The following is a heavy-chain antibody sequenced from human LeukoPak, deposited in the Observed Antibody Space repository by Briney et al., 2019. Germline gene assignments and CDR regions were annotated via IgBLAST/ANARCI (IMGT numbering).Heavy chain of an antibody. CDR2: ITRSSYI. CDR3: ARVGVVVPAAIQLWLLAHYYYYYMDV. J-gene: IGHJ6*03. V-gene: IGHV3-21*01. D-gene: IGHD2-2*02. CDR1: GFTFNTYS. Sequence: PGGSLRLSCAASGFTFNTYSMNWVRQAPGKGLEWVSSITRSSYIYYADSVKGRFTISRDNSKNTLYLQMNSQRAEDTAVYYCARVGVVVPAAIQLWLLAHYYYYYMDVWGKGTTVTVSS.